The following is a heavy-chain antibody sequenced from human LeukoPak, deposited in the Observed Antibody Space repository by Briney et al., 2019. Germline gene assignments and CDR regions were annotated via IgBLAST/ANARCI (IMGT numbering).Heavy chain of an antibody. D-gene: IGHD1-26*01. Sequence: SVKVPCKASGGTFSSYAISWVRQAPGQGLEWMGRIIPILGIANYAQKFQGRVTITADKSTSTAYMELSSLRSEDTAVYYCARAEYSGSYYGAGFDYWGQGTLVTVSS. CDR3: ARAEYSGSYYGAGFDY. CDR1: GGTFSSYA. CDR2: IIPILGIA. J-gene: IGHJ4*02. V-gene: IGHV1-69*04.